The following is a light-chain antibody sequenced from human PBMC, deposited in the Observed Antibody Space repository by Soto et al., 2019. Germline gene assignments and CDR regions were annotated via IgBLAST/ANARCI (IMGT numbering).Light chain of an antibody. Sequence: EIVMTQSPVTLSVSPGERATLSCRASQSVRSNLAWYQQKPGQAPGLLIYDAFKRATGIPARFSGSGSGTDFTLTISSLEPEDFAVYYCQQRSNWPTFGQGTKVDI. V-gene: IGKV3-11*01. CDR1: QSVRSN. CDR3: QQRSNWPT. CDR2: DAF. J-gene: IGKJ1*01.